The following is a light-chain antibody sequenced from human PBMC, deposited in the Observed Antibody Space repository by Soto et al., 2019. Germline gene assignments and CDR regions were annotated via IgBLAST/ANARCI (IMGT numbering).Light chain of an antibody. CDR2: DAS. CDR3: QQYDNLPLT. J-gene: IGKJ4*01. V-gene: IGKV1-33*01. CDR1: QDISNY. Sequence: DIQMTQSPSSLSASVGDRVTITCQASQDISNYLNWYQQKPGKAPKLLIYDASNLETGVPSRFSESRSRTDFTFTISSLQPEDIATYYCQQYDNLPLTFGGGTKVEIK.